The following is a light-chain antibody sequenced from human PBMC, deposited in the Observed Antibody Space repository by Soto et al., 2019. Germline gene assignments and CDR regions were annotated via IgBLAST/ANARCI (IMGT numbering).Light chain of an antibody. CDR2: DAS. CDR1: QSISSW. CDR3: QQYNSYQGT. J-gene: IGKJ1*01. V-gene: IGKV1-5*01. Sequence: DIQMTKSPSTLSASVGDRVTITCRASQSISSWLAWYQQKPGKAPKLLIDDASSLESGVPSRFSGSGSGTEFTLTISSLQPDDFATYYCQQYNSYQGTFGQGTKVEIK.